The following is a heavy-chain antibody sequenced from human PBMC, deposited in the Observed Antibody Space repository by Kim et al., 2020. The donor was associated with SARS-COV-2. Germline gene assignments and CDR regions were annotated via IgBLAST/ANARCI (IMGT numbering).Heavy chain of an antibody. V-gene: IGHV1-69*13. CDR3: ASTYYYDSSDHYGMDV. CDR2: IIPIFGTA. CDR1: GGTFSSYA. Sequence: SVKVSCKASGGTFSSYAISWVRQAPGQGLEWMGGIIPIFGTANYAQKFQGRVTITADESTSTAYMELSSLRSEDTAVYYCASTYYYDSSDHYGMDVWGQGTTVTVSS. D-gene: IGHD3-22*01. J-gene: IGHJ6*02.